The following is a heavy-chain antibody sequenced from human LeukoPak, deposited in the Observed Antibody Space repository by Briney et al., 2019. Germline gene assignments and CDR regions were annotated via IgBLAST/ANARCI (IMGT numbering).Heavy chain of an antibody. CDR1: GFTFSSYA. Sequence: GSLRLSCAASGFTFSSYAMHWVRQAPGKGLEWVAIISYDGSNKYYADSVKGRFTISRDNSKNTLYLQMNSLGAEDTAVYYCASGPSKYSTSNKDYWGQGTLVTVSS. V-gene: IGHV3-30-3*01. CDR3: ASGPSKYSTSNKDY. J-gene: IGHJ4*02. D-gene: IGHD6-6*01. CDR2: ISYDGSNK.